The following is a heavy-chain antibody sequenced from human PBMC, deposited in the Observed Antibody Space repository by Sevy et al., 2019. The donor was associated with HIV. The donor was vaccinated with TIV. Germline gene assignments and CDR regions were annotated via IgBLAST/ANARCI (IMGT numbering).Heavy chain of an antibody. V-gene: IGHV3-30-3*01. CDR3: ARGYQSGYYYYGMDV. Sequence: GGSLRLSCAASGFTFSSYAMHWVRQAPGKGLEWVAVISYDGSNKYDADSVKGPFTISRDNSKNTLYLQMNSLRAEDTAVYYCARGYQSGYYYYGMDVWGQRTTVTVSS. D-gene: IGHD2-2*01. CDR2: ISYDGSNK. J-gene: IGHJ6*02. CDR1: GFTFSSYA.